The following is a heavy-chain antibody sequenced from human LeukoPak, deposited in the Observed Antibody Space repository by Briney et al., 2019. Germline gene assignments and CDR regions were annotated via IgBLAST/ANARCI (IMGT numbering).Heavy chain of an antibody. D-gene: IGHD6-19*01. Sequence: KPSETLSLTCAVYGGSFSGYYWSWIRQPPGKGLEWIGEINHSGTTKYNPSLKSRVTISVEKSKNQFSLKLTSVTAADTAVYYCARGYIAVAGIDYWGQGTLVTVSS. V-gene: IGHV4-34*01. J-gene: IGHJ4*02. CDR2: INHSGTT. CDR1: GGSFSGYY. CDR3: ARGYIAVAGIDY.